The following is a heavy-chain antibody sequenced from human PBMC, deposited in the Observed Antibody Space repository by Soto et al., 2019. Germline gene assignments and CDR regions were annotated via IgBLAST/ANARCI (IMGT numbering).Heavy chain of an antibody. V-gene: IGHV3-23*01. CDR2: ISGSGGST. J-gene: IGHJ5*02. Sequence: EVQLLESGGGLVQPGGSLRLSCAASGFTFSSYAMSWVRQAPGKGLEWVSGISGSGGSTYYADSVKGRFTISRDNSKNPVVLPMKRLRAQGPGVYYRAEVGPYSTSNRFDPWGQGTLVTVSS. CDR3: AEVGPYSTSNRFDP. D-gene: IGHD6-6*01. CDR1: GFTFSSYA.